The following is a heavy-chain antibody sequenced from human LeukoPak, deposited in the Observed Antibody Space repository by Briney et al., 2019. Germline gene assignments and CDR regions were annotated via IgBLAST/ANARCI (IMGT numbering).Heavy chain of an antibody. J-gene: IGHJ3*02. D-gene: IGHD3-22*01. CDR2: FDPEDGET. V-gene: IGHV1-24*01. CDR1: GYTLTELS. CDR3: ATDLYDSSGYGAFDI. Sequence: GASVKVSCKASGYTLTELSMHWVRQAPGKGLEGMGGFDPEDGETIYAQKFQGRVTMTEDTSTDTAYMELSSLRSEDTAVYYCATDLYDSSGYGAFDIWGQGTMVTVSS.